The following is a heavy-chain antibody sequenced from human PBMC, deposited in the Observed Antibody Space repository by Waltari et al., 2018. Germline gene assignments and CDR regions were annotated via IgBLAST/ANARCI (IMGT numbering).Heavy chain of an antibody. CDR3: ASSETYYYDSSGLATWIYYFDY. CDR2: IYYSGST. CDR1: GGSISSSSYY. D-gene: IGHD3-22*01. Sequence: QLQLQESGPGLVKPSETLSLTCTVSGGSISSSSYYWGWIRKPPGTGLEWIGSIYYSGSTYYNPSLKSRVTISVDTSKNQFSLKLSSVTAADTAVYYCASSETYYYDSSGLATWIYYFDYWGQGTLVTVSS. J-gene: IGHJ4*02. V-gene: IGHV4-39*07.